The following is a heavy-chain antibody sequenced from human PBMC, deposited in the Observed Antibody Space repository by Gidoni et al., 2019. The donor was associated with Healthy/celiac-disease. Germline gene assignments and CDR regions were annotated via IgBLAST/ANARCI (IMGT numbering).Heavy chain of an antibody. D-gene: IGHD6-13*01. CDR2: IYYSGST. CDR3: ASSGYSSSWTGY. V-gene: IGHV4-39*01. J-gene: IGHJ4*02. Sequence: QLQLQESGPGLVKPSDTLSLTCTVSGGSISSSSYYWGWIRQPPGKGLEWIGSIYYSGSTYYNPSLKSRVTISVDTSKNQFSLKLSSVTAADTAVYYCASSGYSSSWTGYWGQGTLVTVSS. CDR1: GGSISSSSYY.